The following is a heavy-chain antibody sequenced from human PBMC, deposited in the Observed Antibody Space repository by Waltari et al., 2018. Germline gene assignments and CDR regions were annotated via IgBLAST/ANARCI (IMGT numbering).Heavy chain of an antibody. Sequence: QVQLVQSGAEVKKPGSSVQVSCQASGGSFTRYAPSRVRQDPGAGLGWVGRIIPIVEKTNHRQKFQGRVTNTAGPSTIPAYKELGSLRSDDTAVDFCAREKLGGCPGVNYFDSWGQGTLVTVSS. D-gene: IGHD2-8*01. CDR3: AREKLGGCPGVNYFDS. CDR2: IIPIVEKT. J-gene: IGHJ4*02. V-gene: IGHV1-69*04. CDR1: GGSFTRYA.